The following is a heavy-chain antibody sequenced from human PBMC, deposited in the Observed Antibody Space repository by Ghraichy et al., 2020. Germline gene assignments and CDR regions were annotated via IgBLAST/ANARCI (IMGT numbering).Heavy chain of an antibody. Sequence: SETLSLTCAVYGGSFSGYYWSWIRQPPGKGLEWIGESNHSGSTNYKSSLKSRVTISVDASRNQFSLKLSSVTAADTAVYFCARYYYDSSGSRGFDYWGQGTLVTVSS. J-gene: IGHJ4*02. CDR3: ARYYYDSSGSRGFDY. D-gene: IGHD3-22*01. CDR2: SNHSGST. CDR1: GGSFSGYY. V-gene: IGHV4-34*01.